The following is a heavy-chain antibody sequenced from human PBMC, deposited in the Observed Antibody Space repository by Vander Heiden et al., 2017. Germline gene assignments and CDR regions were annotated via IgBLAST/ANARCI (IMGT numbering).Heavy chain of an antibody. CDR3: AKQSPIAVAGFDY. V-gene: IGHV3-23*01. D-gene: IGHD6-19*01. Sequence: EVQLLESGGGWVQPGGSLRLSCAAPGFTFSSYAMSWVRQAPGKGLEWVSAISGSGGSTYYADSGKGRFTISRDNSKNTLYLQMNSLRAEDTAVYYCAKQSPIAVAGFDYWGQGTLVTVSS. CDR1: GFTFSSYA. CDR2: ISGSGGST. J-gene: IGHJ4*02.